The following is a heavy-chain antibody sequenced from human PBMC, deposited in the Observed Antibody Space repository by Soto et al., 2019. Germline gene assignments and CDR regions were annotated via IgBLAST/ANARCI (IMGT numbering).Heavy chain of an antibody. V-gene: IGHV4-39*01. CDR1: GGSISSSSYY. D-gene: IGHD3-22*01. J-gene: IGHJ6*02. CDR3: ARRLYYDSSGFEGGGMDV. CDR2: IYYSGST. Sequence: SETLSLTCTVSGGSISSSSYYWGWIRQPPGKGLEWIGSIYYSGSTYYNPSLKSRVTISVDTSKNQFSLKLSSLTAADTVLYYCARRLYYDSSGFEGGGMDVWGQGTTVTAP.